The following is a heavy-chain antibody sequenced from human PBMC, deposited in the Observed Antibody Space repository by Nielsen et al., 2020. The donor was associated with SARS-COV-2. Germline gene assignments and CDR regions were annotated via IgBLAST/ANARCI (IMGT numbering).Heavy chain of an antibody. CDR2: IFSNDEK. Sequence: WIRQPPGKALEWLAHIFSNDEKSYSTSLKSRLTISKDTSKSQVVLTMTNMDPVDTATYYCAHRLDYDILTGYYPTRGWFDPWGQGTLVTVSS. CDR3: AHRLDYDILTGYYPTRGWFDP. J-gene: IGHJ5*02. D-gene: IGHD3-9*01. V-gene: IGHV2-26*01.